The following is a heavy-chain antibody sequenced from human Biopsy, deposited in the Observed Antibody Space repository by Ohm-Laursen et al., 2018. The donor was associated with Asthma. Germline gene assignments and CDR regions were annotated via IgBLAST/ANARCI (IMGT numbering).Heavy chain of an antibody. V-gene: IGHV3-7*01. J-gene: IGHJ1*01. CDR3: ARTFHFWSPYHAEHYQL. CDR1: GFTFGDYW. Sequence: SLRLSCAASGFTFGDYWMSWVRQVPGKGLEWVANIKHDGSEKNPVDSLKGRFTISRDNAKNSLYLQMNGLRAEDTAVYYCARTFHFWSPYHAEHYQLWGQGTLVTVSS. D-gene: IGHD3-3*02. CDR2: IKHDGSEK.